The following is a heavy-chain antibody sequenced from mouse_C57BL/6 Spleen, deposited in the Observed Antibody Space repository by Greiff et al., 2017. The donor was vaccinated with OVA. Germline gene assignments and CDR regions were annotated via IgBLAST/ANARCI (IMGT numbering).Heavy chain of an antibody. CDR1: GYTFTSYW. V-gene: IGHV1-61*01. Sequence: QVQLQQPGAELVRPGSSVKLSCKASGYTFTSYWMAWVKQRPGQGLEWIGNIYPSDSETHYNQKFKDKATLTVDKSSSTAYMQLSSLTSEDSAVYYCARGDYYGSSFPFAYWGQGTLVTVSA. CDR2: IYPSDSET. D-gene: IGHD1-1*01. J-gene: IGHJ3*01. CDR3: ARGDYYGSSFPFAY.